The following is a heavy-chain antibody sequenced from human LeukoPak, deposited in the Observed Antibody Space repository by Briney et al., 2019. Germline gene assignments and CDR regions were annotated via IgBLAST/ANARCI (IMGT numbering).Heavy chain of an antibody. CDR2: ISWNSGYI. CDR3: AKVRGPYSSGYFFDY. Sequence: GGSLRLSCAASGFTFDNYAMHWVRQAPGKGLEWLSIISWNSGYIGYADSVKGRFTISRDNAKKSLDLQMNSLRAEDTAFYYCAKVRGPYSSGYFFDYWGQGTLVTVSS. CDR1: GFTFDNYA. D-gene: IGHD6-19*01. V-gene: IGHV3-9*01. J-gene: IGHJ4*02.